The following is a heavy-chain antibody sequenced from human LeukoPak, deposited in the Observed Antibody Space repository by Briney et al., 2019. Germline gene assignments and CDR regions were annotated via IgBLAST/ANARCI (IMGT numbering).Heavy chain of an antibody. Sequence: GASVKVSCKASGYTFTGYYMHWVRQAPGQGLEWMGWINPNSGGTNYAQKFQGRVTMTRDTSIGTAYMELSRLRSDDTAVYYCARETDELMVYATEYFQHWGQGTLVTVSS. V-gene: IGHV1-2*02. J-gene: IGHJ1*01. D-gene: IGHD2-8*01. CDR3: ARETDELMVYATEYFQH. CDR1: GYTFTGYY. CDR2: INPNSGGT.